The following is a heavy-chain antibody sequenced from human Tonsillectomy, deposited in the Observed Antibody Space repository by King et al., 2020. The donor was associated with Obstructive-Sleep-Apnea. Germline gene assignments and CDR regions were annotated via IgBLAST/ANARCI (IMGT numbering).Heavy chain of an antibody. CDR2: ISYDGSNK. Sequence: VQLVESGGGVVQPGRSLRLSCAASGFTFSSYGMHWVRQAPGKGLEWVAVISYDGSNKYYADSVKGRFTISRDNSKNTLYLQMNSLRAEDTAVYYCAKAFEQWLVPYYYGMDVWVQGTTVTVSS. CDR1: GFTFSSYG. V-gene: IGHV3-30*18. J-gene: IGHJ6*02. D-gene: IGHD6-19*01. CDR3: AKAFEQWLVPYYYGMDV.